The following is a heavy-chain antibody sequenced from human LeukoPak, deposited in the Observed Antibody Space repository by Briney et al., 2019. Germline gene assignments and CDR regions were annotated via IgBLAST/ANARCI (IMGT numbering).Heavy chain of an antibody. V-gene: IGHV4-4*07. J-gene: IGHJ4*02. D-gene: IGHD3-10*01. Sequence: SETLSLTCTVSGASISSYYWSWIRQPAGKAPEWIGRIYVTGSTTYNPSLESRVTMSLDTSKNHFSLKLRSVTAADTAVYYCARHQTNNYGPGTPFDFWGQGTLVSVSS. CDR3: ARHQTNNYGPGTPFDF. CDR1: GASISSYY. CDR2: IYVTGST.